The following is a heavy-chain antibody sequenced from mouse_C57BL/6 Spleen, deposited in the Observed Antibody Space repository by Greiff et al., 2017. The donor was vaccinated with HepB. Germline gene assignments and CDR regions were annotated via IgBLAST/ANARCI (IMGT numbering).Heavy chain of an antibody. CDR3: AREGTTVVATEDYFDY. V-gene: IGHV3-6*01. Sequence: EVKLMESGPGLVKPSQSLSLTCSVTGYSITSGYYWNWIRQFPGNKLEWMGYISYDGSNNYNPSLKNRISITRDTSKNQFFLKLNSVTTEDTATYYCAREGTTVVATEDYFDYWGQGTTLTVSS. CDR1: GYSITSGYY. D-gene: IGHD1-1*01. J-gene: IGHJ2*01. CDR2: ISYDGSN.